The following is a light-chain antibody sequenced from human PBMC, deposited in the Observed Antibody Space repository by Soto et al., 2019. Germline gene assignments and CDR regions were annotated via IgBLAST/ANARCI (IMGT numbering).Light chain of an antibody. CDR1: QSISSY. CDR2: AAS. CDR3: QQSYSTPLT. Sequence: DIQMTQSPSSLSASVGDRVTITCRASQSISSYLNWYQQKPGKAPKLLIYAASSLQSGVPSRFGGSGSGTDFTLNISSLQPEDFATYYCQQSYSTPLTFGGGTKVEIK. J-gene: IGKJ4*01. V-gene: IGKV1-39*01.